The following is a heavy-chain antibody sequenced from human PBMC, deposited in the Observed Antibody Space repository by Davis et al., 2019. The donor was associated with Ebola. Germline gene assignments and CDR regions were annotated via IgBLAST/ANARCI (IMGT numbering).Heavy chain of an antibody. V-gene: IGHV1-18*01. CDR2: ISGYSGNT. D-gene: IGHD2-21*02. CDR3: ARGPAGDVVVTVPFDH. CDR1: GYTFSTYG. J-gene: IGHJ4*02. Sequence: ASVKVSCKTSGYTFSTYGLTWVRQAPGQGLEWMGWISGYSGNTNYAQKIQDRVTMTTDTSTTTVYMELRSLRSDDTALYYCARGPAGDVVVTVPFDHWGQGTLVTVSS.